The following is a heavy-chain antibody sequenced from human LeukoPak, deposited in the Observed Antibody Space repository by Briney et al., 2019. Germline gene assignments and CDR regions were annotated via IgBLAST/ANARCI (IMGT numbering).Heavy chain of an antibody. CDR2: IDWDDDK. J-gene: IGHJ4*02. V-gene: IGHV2-70*11. CDR1: GFSLSTSGMC. CDR3: ARFSSGTWALDY. Sequence: SGPALVKPTETLTLTCTFSGFSLSTSGMCVTWIRQPPGKALEWLARIDWDDDKYYSTPLETRLTISKDTSKNQVVLTMTNMDPVDTATFYCARFSSGTWALDYWGQGTLVTVSS. D-gene: IGHD3-22*01.